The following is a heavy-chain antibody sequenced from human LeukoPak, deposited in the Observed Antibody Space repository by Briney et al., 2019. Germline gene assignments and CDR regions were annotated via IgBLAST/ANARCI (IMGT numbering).Heavy chain of an antibody. J-gene: IGHJ4*02. V-gene: IGHV4-39*07. Sequence: PSETLSLTCTVSGLPISSSSYFWRWIRQPPGKGLGGNGKIYYSGSTYYNPSLKSRVPISVDTSKNQFSLKLSFVTAADTAVYYCARLRPFWGIVARGYYFDYWGQGTMVSVSS. CDR1: GLPISSSSYF. D-gene: IGHD5-12*01. CDR3: ARLRPFWGIVARGYYFDY. CDR2: IYYSGST.